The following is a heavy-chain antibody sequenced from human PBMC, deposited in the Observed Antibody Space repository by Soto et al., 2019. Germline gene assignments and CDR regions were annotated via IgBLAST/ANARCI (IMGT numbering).Heavy chain of an antibody. CDR2: INAGNGNT. Sequence: SGKTSCKESGYTVTSDAMRWVRQAPGQRLEWMGWINAGNGNTKYSQKFQGRVTITRDTSASTAYMELSSLRSEDTAVYYCARDRRIAHNWFDPWGQGTLVTVSS. CDR1: GYTVTSDA. J-gene: IGHJ5*02. V-gene: IGHV1-3*01. CDR3: ARDRRIAHNWFDP.